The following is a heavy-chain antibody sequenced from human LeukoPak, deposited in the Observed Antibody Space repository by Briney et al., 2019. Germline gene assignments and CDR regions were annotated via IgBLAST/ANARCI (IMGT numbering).Heavy chain of an antibody. J-gene: IGHJ4*02. CDR3: AKDQSCTNDICHGDFDY. CDR2: ISGCGGSR. V-gene: IGHV3-23*01. Sequence: GGSLRLSCAASGFTFSSYAVSWVRQAPGKGLEWVSSISGCGGSRYSADSVKGRFTISRDNSKNTLYLQMNSLRAEDTALYYCAKDQSCTNDICHGDFDYWGQGTLVTVSS. CDR1: GFTFSSYA. D-gene: IGHD2-8*01.